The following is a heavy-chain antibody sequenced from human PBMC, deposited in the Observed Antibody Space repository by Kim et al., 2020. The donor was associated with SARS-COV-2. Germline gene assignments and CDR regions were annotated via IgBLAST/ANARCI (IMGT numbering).Heavy chain of an antibody. CDR2: NYYSGST. CDR1: GGSISSGDYY. D-gene: IGHD3-10*01. J-gene: IGHJ5*02. CDR3: ARELLWTRGWCDP. V-gene: IGHV4-30-4*01. Sequence: SETLSLTCTVSGGSISSGDYYWSWIRQPPGKGLEWIGYNYYSGSTYYNPSLKSRVTISVDTSKNQFSLKLSSVTAADTAVYYCARELLWTRGWCDPWGQGTLVTVSS.